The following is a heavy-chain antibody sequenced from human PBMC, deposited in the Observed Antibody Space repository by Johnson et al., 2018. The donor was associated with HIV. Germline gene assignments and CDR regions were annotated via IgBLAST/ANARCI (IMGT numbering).Heavy chain of an antibody. CDR2: ISYLGNKI. V-gene: IGHV3-30*04. CDR3: ARGGYNWNDERADAFDL. J-gene: IGHJ3*01. CDR1: GFPFNIYP. Sequence: QVQLVESGGGVVQPGRSLRLSCAASGFPFNIYPMHWVRQAPGKGLEWVALISYLGNKIYYADSVKGRFTISRDNSKNTLHLQMNSLREDDTAMFYCARGGYNWNDERADAFDLWGQGTMVTVSS. D-gene: IGHD1-1*01.